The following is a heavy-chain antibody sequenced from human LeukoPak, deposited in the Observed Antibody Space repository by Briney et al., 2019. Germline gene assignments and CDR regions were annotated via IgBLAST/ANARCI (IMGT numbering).Heavy chain of an antibody. CDR1: GGSFSGYY. CDR2: INHSGST. CDR3: ATGARRDGYNYRGIFDY. V-gene: IGHV4-34*01. J-gene: IGHJ4*02. D-gene: IGHD5-24*01. Sequence: SETLSLTCAVYGGSFSGYYWSWIRQPPGKGLEWIGEINHSGSTNYNPSLKSRVTISVDTSKNQFSLKLSSVTAADTAVYYCATGARRDGYNYRGIFDYWGQGTLVTVSS.